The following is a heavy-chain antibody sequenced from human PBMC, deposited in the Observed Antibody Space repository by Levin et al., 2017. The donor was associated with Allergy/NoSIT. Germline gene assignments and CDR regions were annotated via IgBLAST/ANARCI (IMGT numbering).Heavy chain of an antibody. D-gene: IGHD2-15*01. V-gene: IGHV4-4*07. CDR2: IYSNGNT. J-gene: IGHJ4*02. Sequence: SQTLSLTCAVSGGSIESYYWSWIRQPAGKGLEWIGRIYSNGNTNYSPSLKSRITMSVDTSKNQLSLKLNSVTAADTAVHYCARDNVAERGIVLYNWGQGSLVTVSS. CDR1: GGSIESYY. CDR3: ARDNVAERGIVLYN.